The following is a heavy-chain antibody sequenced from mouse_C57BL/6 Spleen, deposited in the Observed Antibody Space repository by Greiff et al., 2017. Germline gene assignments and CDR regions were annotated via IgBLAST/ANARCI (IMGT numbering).Heavy chain of an antibody. J-gene: IGHJ1*03. V-gene: IGHV1-5*01. CDR3: TRNSWYCDV. CDR2: IYPGNSDT. Sequence: EVQVVESGTVLARPGASVKMSCKSSGYTFTSYWMHWVKQRPGQGLEWIGAIYPGNSDTSYNQKFNGKAKLTAVTSASTAYMELSSLTNEDSAVYYCTRNSWYCDVWGTGTTVTVSS. CDR1: GYTFTSYW.